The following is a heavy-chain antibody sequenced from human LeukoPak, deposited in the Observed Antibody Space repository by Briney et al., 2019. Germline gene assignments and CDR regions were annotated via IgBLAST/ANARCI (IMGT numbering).Heavy chain of an antibody. J-gene: IGHJ4*02. V-gene: IGHV4-31*03. D-gene: IGHD3-3*01. CDR3: ARDLGDFWSGRYFDY. CDR1: GGSISSGGYY. CDR2: IYYSGST. Sequence: NSSQTLSLTCTVSGGSISSGGYYWSWIRQHPGKGLEWIGCIYYSGSTYYNPSLKSRVTISVDTSKNQFSLKLSSVTAADTAVYYCARDLGDFWSGRYFDYWGQGTLVTVSS.